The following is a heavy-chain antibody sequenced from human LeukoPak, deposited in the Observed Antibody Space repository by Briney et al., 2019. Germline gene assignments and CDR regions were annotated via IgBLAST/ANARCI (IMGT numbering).Heavy chain of an antibody. CDR3: ANAYHSPFDY. D-gene: IGHD5-18*01. CDR1: GFPLNSKY. CDR2: IYSGGST. J-gene: IGHJ4*02. V-gene: IGHV3-53*01. Sequence: PGGALRLSCAASGFPLNSKYISWGRPAPGEGLEWVSVIYSGGSTYYADSVKGRFTISRDNSKNTLYLQMNSLRAEDTAVYYCANAYHSPFDYWGQGTLVTVSS.